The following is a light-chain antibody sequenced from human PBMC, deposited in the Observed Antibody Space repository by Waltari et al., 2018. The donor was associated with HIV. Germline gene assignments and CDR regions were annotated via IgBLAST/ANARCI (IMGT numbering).Light chain of an antibody. J-gene: IGKJ1*01. Sequence: DIQMTQSPSTMSASVGDTVTITCRASQSIGVWLAWYQQKPGKAPKFLISKASSLESGVPSRFSGSGAATEFTLTISSLQPDDFATYFCQEYTTYVGTFGQGTKVEIK. V-gene: IGKV1-5*03. CDR1: QSIGVW. CDR3: QEYTTYVGT. CDR2: KAS.